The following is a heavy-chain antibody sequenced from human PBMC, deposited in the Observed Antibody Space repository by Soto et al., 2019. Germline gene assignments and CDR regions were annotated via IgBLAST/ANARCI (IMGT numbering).Heavy chain of an antibody. CDR2: MNPNSGNT. CDR1: GYTFTSYD. CDR3: TTGGGVLWSGYTWFDP. J-gene: IGHJ5*02. V-gene: IGHV1-8*01. Sequence: QVQLVQSGAEVKKPGASVKVSCKASGYTFTSYDIHWVRQATGQGLEWMGWMNPNSGNTGYAQNFQGRVTMTRNTSISTAYMELSSLKSEDTAVYYCTTGGGVLWSGYTWFDPWGQGTLVTVSS. D-gene: IGHD3-3*01.